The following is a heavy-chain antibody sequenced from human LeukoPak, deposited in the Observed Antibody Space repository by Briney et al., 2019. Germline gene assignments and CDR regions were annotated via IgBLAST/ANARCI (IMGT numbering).Heavy chain of an antibody. CDR3: ARVRSGYGGNSPLSGYFDY. CDR2: ISSSSSYI. J-gene: IGHJ4*02. V-gene: IGHV3-21*01. D-gene: IGHD4-17*01. CDR1: GFTFSSYS. Sequence: GGSLRLSCAASGFTFSSYSMNWVRQAPGKGLEWVSSISSSSSYIYYADSVKGRFTISRDNAKNSLYLQMNSLRAEDTAVYYCARVRSGYGGNSPLSGYFDYWGQGTLVTVSS.